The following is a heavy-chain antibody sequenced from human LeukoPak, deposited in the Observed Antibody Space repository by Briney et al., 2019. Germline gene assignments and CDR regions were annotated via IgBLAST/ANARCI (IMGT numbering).Heavy chain of an antibody. V-gene: IGHV3-11*03. CDR3: ARHGSGSSFDY. J-gene: IGHJ4*02. CDR2: ITSSSTSYT. CDR1: GFISSDYY. Sequence: GGSLRLSCAASGFISSDYYMSWIRQAPGKGLEWISYITSSSTSYTNYAGSVKGRFTISRDNAKNSLYLQMNSLRSDDTAVYYCARHGSGSSFDYWGQGTLVTVSS. D-gene: IGHD5-12*01.